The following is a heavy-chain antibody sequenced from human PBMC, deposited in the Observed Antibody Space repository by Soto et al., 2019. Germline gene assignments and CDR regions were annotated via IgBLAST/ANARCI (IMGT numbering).Heavy chain of an antibody. CDR1: GFTFSGPA. D-gene: IGHD3-9*01. CDR3: TRHPEHYDILTGHFDY. J-gene: IGHJ4*02. V-gene: IGHV3-73*01. CDR2: IRSKANSYAT. Sequence: QPGGSLRLSCAASGFTFSGPAMHWVRQASGKGLEWVGRIRSKANSYATAYAASVKGRFTISRDDSKNTAYLQMNSLKTEDTAVYYCTRHPEHYDILTGHFDYWGQGTLVTVSS.